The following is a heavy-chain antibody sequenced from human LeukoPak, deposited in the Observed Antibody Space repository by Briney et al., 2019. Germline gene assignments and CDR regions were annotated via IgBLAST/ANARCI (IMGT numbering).Heavy chain of an antibody. CDR1: GFTFSSYA. CDR2: IYSGGST. CDR3: ARAKAARYYFDY. V-gene: IGHV3-53*01. J-gene: IGHJ4*02. Sequence: GRSLRLSCAASGFTFSSYAMHWVRQAPGKGLEWVSVIYSGGSTYYADSVKGRFTISRDNSKNTLYLQMNSLRAEDTAVYYCARAKAARYYFDYWGQGTLVTVSS. D-gene: IGHD6-6*01.